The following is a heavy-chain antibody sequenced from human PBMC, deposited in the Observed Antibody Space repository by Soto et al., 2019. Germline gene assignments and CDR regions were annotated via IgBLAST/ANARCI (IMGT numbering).Heavy chain of an antibody. CDR3: ARGSYYDFWSGPNPRAFDI. CDR2: TNPNSGNT. V-gene: IGHV1-8*01. D-gene: IGHD3-3*01. J-gene: IGHJ3*02. CDR1: GYTFTSYD. Sequence: ASVKVSCKASGYTFTSYDINWVRQATGQGLEWMGWTNPNSGNTGYAQKFQGRVTMTRNTSISTAYMELSSLRSEDTAVYYCARGSYYDFWSGPNPRAFDIWGQGTMVTVSS.